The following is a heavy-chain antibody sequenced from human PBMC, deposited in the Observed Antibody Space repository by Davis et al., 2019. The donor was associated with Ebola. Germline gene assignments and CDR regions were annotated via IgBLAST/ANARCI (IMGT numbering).Heavy chain of an antibody. CDR1: GGTFSSYA. J-gene: IGHJ5*02. CDR2: INPNSGGT. V-gene: IGHV1-2*02. Sequence: ASVKVSCKASGGTFSSYAISWVRQAPGQGLEWMGWINPNSGGTNYAQKFQGRVTMTRDTSISTAYMELSRLRSDDTAVYYCARVGPVAGIDWFDPWGQGTLVTVSS. D-gene: IGHD6-19*01. CDR3: ARVGPVAGIDWFDP.